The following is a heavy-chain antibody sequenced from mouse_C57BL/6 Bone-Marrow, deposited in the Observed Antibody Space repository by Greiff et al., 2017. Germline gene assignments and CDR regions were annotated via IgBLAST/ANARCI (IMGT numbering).Heavy chain of an antibody. Sequence: VQLQQSGAELVRPGASVKLSCTASGFNIKDDYMHWVKQRPEQGLEWIGWIDPENGDTEYASKFPGKATITADTSSNTVYLQLSSLRSEDTAVYYCTTPYYGSIYGCYYVDYWGQGTTLTVSS. J-gene: IGHJ2*01. V-gene: IGHV14-4*01. CDR3: TTPYYGSIYGCYYVDY. CDR2: IDPENGDT. D-gene: IGHD1-1*01. CDR1: GFNIKDDY.